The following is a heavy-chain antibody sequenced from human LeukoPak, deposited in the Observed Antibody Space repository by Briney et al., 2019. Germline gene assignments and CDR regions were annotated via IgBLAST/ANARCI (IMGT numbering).Heavy chain of an antibody. CDR2: ISGSGGST. CDR1: GFTFSSYA. Sequence: GGSLRLSCAASGFTFSSYAMSWVRQAPGKGLEWVSAISGSGGSTYYADSVKGRFTISRDNSKNTLYLQMNSLRAEDTAVYYCAKVEWPRREPYYYYGMDVWGQGTTVTVSS. J-gene: IGHJ6*02. CDR3: AKVEWPRREPYYYYGMDV. V-gene: IGHV3-23*01. D-gene: IGHD3-3*01.